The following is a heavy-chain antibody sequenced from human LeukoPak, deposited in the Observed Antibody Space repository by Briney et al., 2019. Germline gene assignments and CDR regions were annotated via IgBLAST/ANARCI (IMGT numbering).Heavy chain of an antibody. CDR1: GASIRSYY. D-gene: IGHD4-23*01. J-gene: IGHJ4*02. Sequence: SETLSLTCTVSGASIRSYYWSWIRQAPGKGLEWVGFISYSGYTSYSPSLKSRVAISVDTSKSQFSLRLTSVTAADTAIYYCARGRNDNGGMFFDSWAQGTLVTVSS. CDR2: ISYSGYT. CDR3: ARGRNDNGGMFFDS. V-gene: IGHV4-59*01.